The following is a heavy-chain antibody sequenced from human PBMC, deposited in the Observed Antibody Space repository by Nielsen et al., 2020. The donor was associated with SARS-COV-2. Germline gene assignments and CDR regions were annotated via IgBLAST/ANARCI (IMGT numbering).Heavy chain of an antibody. Sequence: GESLKISCAASGFTFSSYWMSWVRQAPGKGLEWVSAISGSGGSTYYADSVKGRFTISRDNSKNTLYLQMNSLRAEDTAVYYCAKDIVVVPAPDVLELPYALYWGQGTLVTVSS. CDR1: GFTFSSYW. J-gene: IGHJ4*02. D-gene: IGHD2-2*01. CDR3: AKDIVVVPAPDVLELPYALY. V-gene: IGHV3-23*01. CDR2: ISGSGGST.